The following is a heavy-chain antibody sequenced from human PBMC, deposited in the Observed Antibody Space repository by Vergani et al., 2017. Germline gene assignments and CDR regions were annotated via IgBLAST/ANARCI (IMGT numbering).Heavy chain of an antibody. V-gene: IGHV3-66*02. CDR1: GFTVSSNY. Sequence: EVQLVESGGGLVQPGGSLRPSCAASGFTVSSNYMSWVRQAPGKGLEWVSIIYSGGSTYYADSVKGRFTISRDNSKNTLYLQMNSLRAEDTAVYYCAREITGARGMDVWGQGTTVTVSS. J-gene: IGHJ6*02. D-gene: IGHD1-14*01. CDR3: AREITGARGMDV. CDR2: IYSGGST.